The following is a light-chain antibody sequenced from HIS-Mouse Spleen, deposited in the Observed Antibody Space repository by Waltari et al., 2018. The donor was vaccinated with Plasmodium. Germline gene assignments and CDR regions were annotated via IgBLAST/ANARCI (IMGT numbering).Light chain of an antibody. CDR3: QSADSSGTPNWV. Sequence: SYELTQPPSVSVSPGQTARITCSGDALPKQYAYWYQQKPGQGPVLVIYKDSERPSGIPERFSGSSSGTTVTLTISGVQAEDEADYYCQSADSSGTPNWVFGGGTKLTVL. CDR1: ALPKQY. J-gene: IGLJ3*02. V-gene: IGLV3-25*03. CDR2: KDS.